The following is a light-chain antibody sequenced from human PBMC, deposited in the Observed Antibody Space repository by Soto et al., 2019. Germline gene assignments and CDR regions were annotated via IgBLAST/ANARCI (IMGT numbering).Light chain of an antibody. J-gene: IGLJ1*01. CDR2: EVN. CDR3: SSYAGINNLGV. V-gene: IGLV2-8*01. CDR1: SSDVGGYKY. Sequence: QSALTQPPSAYGSPGQSVTISCNGTSSDVGGYKYVSWYQQHPGKAPKLMIFEVNKRPSGVPDRFSGSKSGNTASLTVSGLHAEDEADYYCSSYAGINNLGVFGTGTKVTVL.